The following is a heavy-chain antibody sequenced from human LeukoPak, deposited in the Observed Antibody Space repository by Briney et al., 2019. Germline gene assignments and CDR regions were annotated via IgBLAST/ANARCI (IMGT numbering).Heavy chain of an antibody. D-gene: IGHD4-23*01. CDR3: AREIGDYGGNSFQQVYYYGMDV. V-gene: IGHV1-69*05. CDR2: IIPIFGTA. Sequence: ASVKVSCKASGGTFSSYAISWVRQAPGQGLEWMGGIIPIFGTANYAQKFQGRVTITTDESTSTAYMELSSLRSEDTAVYYCAREIGDYGGNSFQQVYYYGMDVWGQGTTVTVSS. J-gene: IGHJ6*02. CDR1: GGTFSSYA.